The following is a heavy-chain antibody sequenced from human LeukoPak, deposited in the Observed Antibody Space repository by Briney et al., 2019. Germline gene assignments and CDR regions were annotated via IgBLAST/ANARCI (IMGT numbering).Heavy chain of an antibody. CDR1: GGSISSYY. D-gene: IGHD2/OR15-2a*01. V-gene: IGHV4-4*09. Sequence: SETLSLTCTVSGGSISSYYWSWIRQPPGKGLEWIGYIYTSGSTNYNPSLKSRVTISVDTSKNQFSLKLSSVTAADTAVYYCGNSSETMKYFQHWGQGTLVTVSS. CDR3: GNSSETMKYFQH. J-gene: IGHJ1*01. CDR2: IYTSGST.